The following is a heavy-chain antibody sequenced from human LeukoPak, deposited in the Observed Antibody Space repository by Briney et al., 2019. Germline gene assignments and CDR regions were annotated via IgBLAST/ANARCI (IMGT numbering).Heavy chain of an antibody. J-gene: IGHJ4*02. V-gene: IGHV1-69*13. D-gene: IGHD3-22*01. CDR2: IIPIFGTA. CDR1: GGTFSSYA. CDR3: ARSEFYDSSGYFDY. Sequence: ASVKVSCKASGGTFSSYAISWVRQAPGQGLEWMGGIIPIFGTANYAQKFQGRVTITADESTSTAYMELSSLRSEDTAVYYCARSEFYDSSGYFDYWGQGTLVTASS.